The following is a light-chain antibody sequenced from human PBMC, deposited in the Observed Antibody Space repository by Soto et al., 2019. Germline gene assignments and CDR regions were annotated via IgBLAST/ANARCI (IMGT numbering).Light chain of an antibody. CDR2: GAS. V-gene: IGKV1-6*01. CDR3: LQDYNYPRT. Sequence: AIQMTQSPSSLSASVGDRVTITCRASQGIRNDLGWYQQKQGKAPKLLIYGASILQSGVPSRFSGSGSGTDFTLTISSLQPEDFATYYCLQDYNYPRTFGQGTKVEIK. J-gene: IGKJ1*01. CDR1: QGIRND.